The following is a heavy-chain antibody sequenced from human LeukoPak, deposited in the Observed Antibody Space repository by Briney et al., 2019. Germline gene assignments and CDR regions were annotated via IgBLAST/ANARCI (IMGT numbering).Heavy chain of an antibody. Sequence: ASVKVSCKASGYTLTGSYIHWVRQAPGQGLEWMGWINPNSGDTNYAQKFQGRVTMTRDTSISTAYMELSRLRSDDTAVYYCARDPDSSGYYLRDYWGQGTLVTVSS. CDR1: GYTLTGSY. CDR3: ARDPDSSGYYLRDY. J-gene: IGHJ4*02. V-gene: IGHV1-2*02. CDR2: INPNSGDT. D-gene: IGHD3-22*01.